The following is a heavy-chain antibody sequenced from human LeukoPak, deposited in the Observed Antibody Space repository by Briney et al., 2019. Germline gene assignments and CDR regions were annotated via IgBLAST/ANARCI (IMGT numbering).Heavy chain of an antibody. D-gene: IGHD2/OR15-2a*01. Sequence: PSETLSLTCTVSGDSFSSVTDYWAWIRQPPGKGLEWIGYVYYSGSTNYNPSLKSRVIISLDTPKNQLSLKVTSVTAADTAVYYCARHAVERALLVGAFDIWGLGTKFTVSP. V-gene: IGHV4-61*01. CDR2: VYYSGST. J-gene: IGHJ3*02. CDR1: GDSFSSVTDY. CDR3: ARHAVERALLVGAFDI.